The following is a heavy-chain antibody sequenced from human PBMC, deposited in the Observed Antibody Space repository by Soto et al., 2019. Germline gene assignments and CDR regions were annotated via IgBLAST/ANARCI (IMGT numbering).Heavy chain of an antibody. CDR3: ASLRRWHPFDL. Sequence: GGSLRLSCAASGFTFSNYWMHWVRRAPGQGLVWVARVNSEGSDTMYADSVKGRFTISRDNAKDTLYLQMNSLRVDDTAIYYCASLRRWHPFDLWGQGTLVTVSS. J-gene: IGHJ4*02. D-gene: IGHD2-15*01. CDR2: VNSEGSDT. CDR1: GFTFSNYW. V-gene: IGHV3-74*03.